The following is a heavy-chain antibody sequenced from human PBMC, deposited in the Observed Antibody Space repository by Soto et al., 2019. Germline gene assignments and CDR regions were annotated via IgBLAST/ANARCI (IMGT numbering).Heavy chain of an antibody. V-gene: IGHV1-18*01. CDR3: AREPPRPTAGLYYFDP. J-gene: IGHJ5*02. Sequence: QIQLIQSETEVKEPGASVKVSCKTSGYTFIHFGISWVRQAPGQGLEWMGWISPFNGHTHYAQTFQGRVTLTTDTSTATAFLELRSLRSDDTAVYYCAREPPRPTAGLYYFDPWGRGTLVTVSS. CDR2: ISPFNGHT. D-gene: IGHD2-8*01. CDR1: GYTFIHFG.